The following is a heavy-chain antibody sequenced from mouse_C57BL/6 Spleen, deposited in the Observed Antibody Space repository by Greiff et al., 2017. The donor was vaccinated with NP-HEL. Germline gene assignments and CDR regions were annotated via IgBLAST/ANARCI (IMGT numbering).Heavy chain of an antibody. V-gene: IGHV3-6*01. CDR1: GYSITSGYY. J-gene: IGHJ4*01. Sequence: VQLQESGPGLVKPSQSLSLTCSVTGYSITSGYYWNWIRQFPGNKLEWMGYISYDGSNNYNPSLKNRISITRDTSKNQFFLKLNSVTTEDTATYYCERRTRYYAMDYWGQGTSVTVSS. CDR3: ERRTRYYAMDY. CDR2: ISYDGSN.